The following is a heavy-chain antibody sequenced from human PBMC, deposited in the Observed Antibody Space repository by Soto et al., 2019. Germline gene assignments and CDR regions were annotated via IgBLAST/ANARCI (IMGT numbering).Heavy chain of an antibody. Sequence: PSETLSLTCAVSGDSISSTFWWTWVRQPPGKGLEWIGEVYHSGSTRYNPSLKSRVTISVDKPNNQFSLKLSSVTAADTAVYYCARDPGDSYGQQYWYFDLWGRGTLVTVSS. CDR1: GDSISSTFW. CDR2: VYHSGST. V-gene: IGHV4-4*02. CDR3: ARDPGDSYGQQYWYFDL. J-gene: IGHJ2*01. D-gene: IGHD5-18*01.